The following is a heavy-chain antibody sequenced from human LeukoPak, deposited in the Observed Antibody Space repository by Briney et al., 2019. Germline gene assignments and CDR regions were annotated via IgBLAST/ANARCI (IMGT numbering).Heavy chain of an antibody. CDR3: ARESSRLRLGELSFFPYHYGMDV. CDR2: IIPIFGTA. CDR1: GGTFSSYA. Sequence: GASVKVSCKASGGTFSSYAISWVRQAPGQGLEWMGGIIPIFGTANYAQKFQGRVTITADESTSTAYMELSSLRSEDTAVYYCARESSRLRLGELSFFPYHYGMDVWGQGTTVTVSS. V-gene: IGHV1-69*13. J-gene: IGHJ6*02. D-gene: IGHD3-16*02.